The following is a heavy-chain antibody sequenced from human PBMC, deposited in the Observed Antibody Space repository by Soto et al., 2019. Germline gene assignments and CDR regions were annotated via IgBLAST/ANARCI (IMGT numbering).Heavy chain of an antibody. CDR1: GVTINSYY. D-gene: IGHD3-10*01. Sequence: SESLSLTCTASGVTINSYYLRWFRQPPGKGLEWIGYIYYSGSTNYNPSLKSRVTISVGAYKNHFSLKLSSVTAADTAVYYCAREKGCTRVRGDAFDIWGQGTMVTVSS. V-gene: IGHV4-59*01. CDR2: IYYSGST. J-gene: IGHJ3*02. CDR3: AREKGCTRVRGDAFDI.